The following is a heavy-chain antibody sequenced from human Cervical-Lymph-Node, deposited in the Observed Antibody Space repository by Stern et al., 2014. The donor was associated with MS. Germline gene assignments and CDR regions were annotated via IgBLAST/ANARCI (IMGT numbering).Heavy chain of an antibody. Sequence: VKLVQSGGYVVQPGRSLRLSCAASGFNFNNYGMHWVRQATGKGLEWVATISSTGNNQYYADSVKGRFAISRDKSRNSVHLEMSSLRPEDTAVYYCAKSPYWGQGTLVSVST. CDR1: GFNFNNYG. CDR2: ISSTGNNQ. CDR3: AKSPY. V-gene: IGHV3-30*18. J-gene: IGHJ4*02.